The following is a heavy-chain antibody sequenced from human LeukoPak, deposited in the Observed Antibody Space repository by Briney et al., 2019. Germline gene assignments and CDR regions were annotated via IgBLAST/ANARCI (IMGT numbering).Heavy chain of an antibody. CDR1: GFTFSSYA. J-gene: IGHJ4*02. CDR3: AGIAVAGIFDY. V-gene: IGHV3-30-3*01. Sequence: GGSLRLSCAASGFTFSSYAMHWVRQAPGKGLEWVAVISYDGSNKYYADSVKGRFTISRDNSKNTLYLQMNSLRAEDTAVYYCAGIAVAGIFDYWGQGTLVTVSS. D-gene: IGHD6-19*01. CDR2: ISYDGSNK.